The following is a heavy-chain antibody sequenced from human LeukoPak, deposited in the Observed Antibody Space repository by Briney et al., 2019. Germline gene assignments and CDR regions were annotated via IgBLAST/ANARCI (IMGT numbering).Heavy chain of an antibody. J-gene: IGHJ3*02. D-gene: IGHD2-2*02. Sequence: PGGSLRLSCAASGFTFSSYWMSWVRQAPGKGLEWVSAISGSGGSTHYADSVKGRFTISRDNSKNTLYLQMNSLRAEDTAVYYCAKDSQYQLLYVDAFDIWGQGTMVTVSS. V-gene: IGHV3-23*01. CDR2: ISGSGGST. CDR3: AKDSQYQLLYVDAFDI. CDR1: GFTFSSYW.